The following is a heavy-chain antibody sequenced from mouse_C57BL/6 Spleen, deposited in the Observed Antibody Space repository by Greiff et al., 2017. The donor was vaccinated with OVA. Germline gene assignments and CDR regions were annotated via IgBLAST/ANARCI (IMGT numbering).Heavy chain of an antibody. CDR2: IDPSDSET. Sequence: VQLQQPGAELVRPGSSVKLSCKASGYTFTSYWMHWVKQRPIQGLEWIGNIDPSDSETHYNQKFKDKATLTVDKSSSTAYMQLSSLTSEDSAVYYCARGDDGYYGDYFDYWGQGTTLTVSS. D-gene: IGHD2-3*01. V-gene: IGHV1-52*01. CDR1: GYTFTSYW. J-gene: IGHJ2*01. CDR3: ARGDDGYYGDYFDY.